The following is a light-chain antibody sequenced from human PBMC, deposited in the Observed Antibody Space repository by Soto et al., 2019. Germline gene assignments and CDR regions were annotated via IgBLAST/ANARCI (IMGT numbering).Light chain of an antibody. J-gene: IGLJ2*01. CDR2: SNK. V-gene: IGLV1-44*01. Sequence: QAVVTQPPSASGTPGQRVTISCSGSSSNIGSNTVNWYQQLPGTAPKLLIYSNKQRPSGVPDRFSGSKSGTSASLAISGLQSDDEADYYCAAWDDSPIGVVFGGGTKVTVL. CDR1: SSNIGSNT. CDR3: AAWDDSPIGVV.